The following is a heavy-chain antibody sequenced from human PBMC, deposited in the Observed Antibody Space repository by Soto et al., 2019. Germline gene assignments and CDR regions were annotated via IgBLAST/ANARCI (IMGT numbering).Heavy chain of an antibody. J-gene: IGHJ6*02. Sequence: TSETLSLTCAFSGVSISSSNWWSWVRQPPGKGLEWIGEIYHSGSTNYNPSLKSRVTISVDKSKNQFSLKLSSVTAADTAVYYCARVSGSYYYGMDVWGQGTTVTVSS. D-gene: IGHD1-26*01. CDR2: IYHSGST. V-gene: IGHV4-4*02. CDR3: ARVSGSYYYGMDV. CDR1: GVSISSSNW.